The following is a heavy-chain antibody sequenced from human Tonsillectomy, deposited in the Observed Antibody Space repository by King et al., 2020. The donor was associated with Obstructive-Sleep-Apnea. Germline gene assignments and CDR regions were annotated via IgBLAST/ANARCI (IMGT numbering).Heavy chain of an antibody. D-gene: IGHD6-13*01. CDR3: AKERIAAALGDNWFDP. CDR2: ISCSGGST. Sequence: VQLVESGGGLVQPGGSLRLSCAASGFTFSSYAMRWVRQAPGKGLEWGAAISCSGGSTYYADSVKGRFTLSRDNSENTLYLQMNSLRVEDTAVYYCAKERIAAALGDNWFDPWGQGTLVTVSS. V-gene: IGHV3-23*04. J-gene: IGHJ5*02. CDR1: GFTFSSYA.